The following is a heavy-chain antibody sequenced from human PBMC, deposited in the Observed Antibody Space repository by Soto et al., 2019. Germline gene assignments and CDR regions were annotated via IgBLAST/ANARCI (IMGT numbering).Heavy chain of an antibody. D-gene: IGHD2-15*01. J-gene: IGHJ6*01. CDR3: ARVSGHDYYYYGMDD. V-gene: IGHV4-4*02. Sequence: QVPLQESGPGLVKPSGALALTCAVSVGSISSSNWWSWVRQPPGKWLEWIGEIYHSGSTNYYPSLKSRVTILVDKSKNQFSLKLSSVTAADTAVYYCARVSGHDYYYYGMDDWGQGTTVVVSS. CDR2: IYHSGST. CDR1: VGSISSSNW.